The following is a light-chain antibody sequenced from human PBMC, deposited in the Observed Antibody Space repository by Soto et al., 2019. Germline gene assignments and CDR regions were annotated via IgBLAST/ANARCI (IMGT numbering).Light chain of an antibody. V-gene: IGKV3-20*01. CDR1: QTISSSS. CDR3: QQYGSSVT. CDR2: GAS. J-gene: IGKJ5*01. Sequence: ESVLTQSPATLSLSPGERATLSCRASQTISSSSLAWYQQKPGQAPRLLIYGASSRAIGIPDKFSGSGSGTDFSLTISTLEPEDFAVYYCQQYGSSVTFGQGTRLDI.